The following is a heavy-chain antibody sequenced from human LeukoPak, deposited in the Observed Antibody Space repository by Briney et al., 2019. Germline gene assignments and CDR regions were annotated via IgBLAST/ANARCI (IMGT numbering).Heavy chain of an antibody. CDR3: ARGTVTNYHYYGMDV. V-gene: IGHV3-74*01. D-gene: IGHD4-17*01. J-gene: IGHJ6*02. CDR1: GFTFSSYW. Sequence: GGSLRLSCAASGFTFSSYWMHWVRQAPGKGLVWVSRINSDGSSTSYADSVKGRFTISRDNAKNTLYLQMNSLRAEDTAVYYCARGTVTNYHYYGMDVWGQGTTVTVSS. CDR2: INSDGSST.